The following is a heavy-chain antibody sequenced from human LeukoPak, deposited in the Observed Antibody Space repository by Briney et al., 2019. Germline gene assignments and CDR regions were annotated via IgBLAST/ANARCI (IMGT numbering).Heavy chain of an antibody. CDR2: ISYDGSNK. D-gene: IGHD1-26*01. CDR3: ARGEGYSGSYYTDLDY. Sequence: GGSLRLSCAASGFTFSSYAMHWVRQAPGKGLEWVAVISYDGSNKYYADSVKGRFTISRDNSKNTLYLQMNSLRAEDTAVYYCARGEGYSGSYYTDLDYWGQGTLVTASS. V-gene: IGHV3-30-3*01. CDR1: GFTFSSYA. J-gene: IGHJ4*02.